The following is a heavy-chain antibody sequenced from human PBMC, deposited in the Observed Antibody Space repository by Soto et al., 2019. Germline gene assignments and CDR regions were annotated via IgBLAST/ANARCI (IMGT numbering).Heavy chain of an antibody. CDR2: ISAHNGNT. V-gene: IGHV1-18*01. Sequence: QVHLVQSGAEVKKPGASVKVSYLGSGYALTTDSITWVRQAPGQGLEWMGWISAHNGNTNYAQKLQGRVTVTRDTSTSTSYMELRSLRYDDTAVYYCARGRYGDYWGQGALVTVSS. J-gene: IGHJ4*02. CDR1: GYALTTDS. CDR3: ARGRYGDY. D-gene: IGHD1-1*01.